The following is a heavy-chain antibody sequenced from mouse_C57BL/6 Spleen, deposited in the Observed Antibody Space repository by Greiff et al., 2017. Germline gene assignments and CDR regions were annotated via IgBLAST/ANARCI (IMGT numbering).Heavy chain of an antibody. V-gene: IGHV1-18*01. CDR1: GYTFTDYN. D-gene: IGHD2-1*01. CDR2: INPNNGGT. J-gene: IGHJ4*01. CDR3: ARDYYCTPGAMDY. Sequence: VQLQQSGPELVKPGASVTIPCKASGYTFTDYNMDWVKQSPGQSLEWIGDINPNNGGTIYNQKFKGKATLTVDKSSSTAYMELRSLTSEDTAVYYGARDYYCTPGAMDYWGQGTSVTVSS.